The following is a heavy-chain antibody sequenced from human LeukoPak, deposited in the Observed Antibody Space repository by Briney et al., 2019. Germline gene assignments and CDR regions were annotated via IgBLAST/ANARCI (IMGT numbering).Heavy chain of an antibody. CDR3: AKDSPRTSRRSRGTADL. D-gene: IGHD2-21*02. CDR1: GFTFSSYA. CDR2: ISGSGYFT. Sequence: PGGSLRLSCAASGFTFSSYAMHWVRQAPGKGLEWVSGISGSGYFTYYADSVKGRFTISRDNSNNTLFLHMNSLRAEDTAVYYCAKDSPRTSRRSRGTADLWGQGTLVTVSS. J-gene: IGHJ5*02. V-gene: IGHV3-23*01.